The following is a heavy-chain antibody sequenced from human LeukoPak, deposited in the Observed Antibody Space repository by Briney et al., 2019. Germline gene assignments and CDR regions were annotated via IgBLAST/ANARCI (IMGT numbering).Heavy chain of an antibody. CDR3: ARDLSLIVVVITLDY. Sequence: GGSLRLSCAASGFSFSSYAMSWVRQAPGKGLEWVSAISGSGGSTYYADSVKGRFTISRDNSKNTLYLQMNSLRAEDTAVYYCARDLSLIVVVITLDYWGQGTLVTVSS. CDR2: ISGSGGST. J-gene: IGHJ4*02. D-gene: IGHD3-22*01. CDR1: GFSFSSYA. V-gene: IGHV3-23*01.